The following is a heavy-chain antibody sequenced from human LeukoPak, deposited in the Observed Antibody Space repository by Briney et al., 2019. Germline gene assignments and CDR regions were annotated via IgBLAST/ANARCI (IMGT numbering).Heavy chain of an antibody. CDR1: GFTFSSYA. CDR2: ISGSGGST. V-gene: IGHV3-23*01. CDR3: AKAPTKITMIVADY. Sequence: QPGGSLRLSCAASGFTFSSYAMSWVRQAPGKGLEWVSGISGSGGSTYYADSVKGRFTISRDNSKNTLYLQMNSLRAEDTAVYYCAKAPTKITMIVADYWGQGTLVTVSS. D-gene: IGHD3-22*01. J-gene: IGHJ4*02.